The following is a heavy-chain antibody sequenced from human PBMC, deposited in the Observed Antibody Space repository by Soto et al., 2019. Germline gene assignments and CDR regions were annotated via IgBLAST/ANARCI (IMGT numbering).Heavy chain of an antibody. J-gene: IGHJ6*03. Sequence: PGGSLRLSCAPSGFTFTHYSMNWNRQAPGKGQEWISYIPSISSNIYYSDSVKSRFTVSRDNAKDTLYLQVNSLKDEDTALYYCRSGSKNYYLDNWGMGSRGAVSS. CDR3: RSGSKNYYLDN. V-gene: IGHV3-48*02. D-gene: IGHD2-15*01. CDR2: IPSISSNI. CDR1: GFTFTHYS.